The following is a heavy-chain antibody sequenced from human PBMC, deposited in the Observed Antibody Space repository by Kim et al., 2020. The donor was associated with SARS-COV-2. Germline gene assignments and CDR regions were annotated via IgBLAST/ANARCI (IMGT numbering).Heavy chain of an antibody. J-gene: IGHJ3*02. Sequence: LSLTCAASGLTFSSYAMSWVRQAPGKGLEWFSAFSGSGGITYYADSVEGRFTISRDNSKKTLYLQMNSLRAEDTAVYYCAKDSGYCRSWTVNDAFDIWGPGTMVTVSS. CDR1: GLTFSSYA. CDR3: AKDSGYCRSWTVNDAFDI. CDR2: FSGSGGIT. D-gene: IGHD6-13*01. V-gene: IGHV3-23*01.